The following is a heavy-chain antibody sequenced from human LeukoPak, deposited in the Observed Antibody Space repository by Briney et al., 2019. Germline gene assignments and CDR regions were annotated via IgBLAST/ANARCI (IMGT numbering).Heavy chain of an antibody. CDR3: ARHSPTVTIDLYFDY. D-gene: IGHD4-17*01. CDR2: IIPIFGTA. Sequence: ASVKVSCKASGYTFTSYGISWVRQAPGQGLEWMGGIIPIFGTANYAQKFQGRVTITADESTSTAYMELSSLRSEDTAVYYCARHSPTVTIDLYFDYWGQGTLVTVSS. CDR1: GYTFTSYG. V-gene: IGHV1-69*13. J-gene: IGHJ4*02.